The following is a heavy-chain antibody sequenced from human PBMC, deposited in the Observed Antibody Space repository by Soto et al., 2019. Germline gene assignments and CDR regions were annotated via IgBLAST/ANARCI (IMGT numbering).Heavy chain of an antibody. J-gene: IGHJ4*02. CDR3: AKRSSSSTFDY. Sequence: LRLSCAASGFTFSSYATSWVRQAPGKGLEWVSGIVGSAGSTYYADSVKGRFTISRDNSKNTLYLQMNSLRAEDTAIYYCAKRSSSSTFDYSGQGTLVTVSS. V-gene: IGHV3-23*01. D-gene: IGHD6-6*01. CDR2: IVGSAGST. CDR1: GFTFSSYA.